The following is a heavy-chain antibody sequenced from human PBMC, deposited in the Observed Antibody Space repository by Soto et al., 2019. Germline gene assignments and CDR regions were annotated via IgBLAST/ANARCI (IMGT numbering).Heavy chain of an antibody. CDR1: GFTFDDYA. J-gene: IGHJ3*02. Sequence: EVQLVESGGGLVQPGRSLRLSCAASGFTFDDYAMHWVRQAPGKGLEWVSGISWNSGSIGYADSVKGRFTISRDNAKNSLYLQMNSLRAEDTALYYCAKDMGRSGSLDAFDIWGQGTMVTVSS. CDR2: ISWNSGSI. CDR3: AKDMGRSGSLDAFDI. V-gene: IGHV3-9*01. D-gene: IGHD1-26*01.